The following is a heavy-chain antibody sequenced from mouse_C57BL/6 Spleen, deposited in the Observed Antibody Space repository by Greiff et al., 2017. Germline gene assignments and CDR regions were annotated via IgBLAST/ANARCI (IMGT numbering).Heavy chain of an antibody. CDR2: INYDGSST. J-gene: IGHJ2*01. D-gene: IGHD3-3*01. CDR1: GFTFSDYY. CDR3: ARERRASFDY. Sequence: EVKLVESEGGLVQPGSSMKLSCTASGFTFSDYYMAWVRQVPEKGLEWVANINYDGSSTYYLDSLKSRFIISRDNAKNILYLQMSSLKSEDTATYYCARERRASFDYWGQGTTLTVSS. V-gene: IGHV5-16*01.